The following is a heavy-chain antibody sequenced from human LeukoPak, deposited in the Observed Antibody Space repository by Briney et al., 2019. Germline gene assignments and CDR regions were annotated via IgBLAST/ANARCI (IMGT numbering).Heavy chain of an antibody. V-gene: IGHV4-61*01. Sequence: PSETLSLTCTVSGGSVSSGSYYWSWIRQPPGKGLEWIGYIYYSGSTNYNPSLKSRVTISVDTSKNQFSLKLSSVTAAGTAVYYCARDGRDYGSGSYQFDYWGQGTLVTVSS. J-gene: IGHJ4*02. D-gene: IGHD3-10*01. CDR3: ARDGRDYGSGSYQFDY. CDR1: GGSVSSGSYY. CDR2: IYYSGST.